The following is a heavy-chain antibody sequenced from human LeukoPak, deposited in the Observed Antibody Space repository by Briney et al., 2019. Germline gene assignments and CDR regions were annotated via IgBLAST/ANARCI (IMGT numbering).Heavy chain of an antibody. CDR1: GGSISSSGFF. Sequence: PSETLSLTCTVSGGSISSSGFFWGWIRQPPGKGLEWIGIISYSGSTYYNPSLKSRATISVDTSKNHFSLKLTSVTAADTAVYYCARGGDGSGSYYPFWGQGTLVTVSS. CDR3: ARGGDGSGSYYPF. CDR2: ISYSGST. D-gene: IGHD3-10*01. J-gene: IGHJ4*02. V-gene: IGHV4-39*02.